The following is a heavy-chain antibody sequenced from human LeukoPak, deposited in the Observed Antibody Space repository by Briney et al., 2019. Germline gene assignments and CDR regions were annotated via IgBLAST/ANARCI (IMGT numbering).Heavy chain of an antibody. Sequence: SETLSLTCTVSGGSISSGSYYWSWIRQPAGKGLEWIGRIYTSGSTYYNPSLKSRVTISVDTSKNQFSLKLSSVTAADTAVYYCARFGGWYGYFDYWGQGTLVTVSS. CDR3: ARFGGWYGYFDY. D-gene: IGHD6-19*01. CDR1: GGSISSGSYY. CDR2: IYTSGST. V-gene: IGHV4-61*02. J-gene: IGHJ4*02.